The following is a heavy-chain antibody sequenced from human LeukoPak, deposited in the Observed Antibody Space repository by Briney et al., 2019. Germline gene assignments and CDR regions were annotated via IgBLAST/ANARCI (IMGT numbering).Heavy chain of an antibody. V-gene: IGHV5-51*01. J-gene: IGHJ4*02. CDR3: ARQASGRYYFDF. Sequence: GESLKISCKGSGYTFSNYWTGWGGQLPGKGLVWRGIIYPGDFDTRYSPSFQGQVTTLSKKSTSTAYLQWSSLKASDTAMYYCARQASGRYYFDFWGQGTLVTVSS. CDR2: IYPGDFDT. CDR1: GYTFSNYW. D-gene: IGHD1-26*01.